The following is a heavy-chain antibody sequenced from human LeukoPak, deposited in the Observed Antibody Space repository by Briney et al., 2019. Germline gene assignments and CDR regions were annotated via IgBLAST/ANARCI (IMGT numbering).Heavy chain of an antibody. CDR1: GYSFTVYW. D-gene: IGHD3-10*01. CDR3: ARWGYYGGNNHGYDY. Sequence: ESLKISCTGSGYSFTVYWIAWVRQMPGKGLEWMGIIYPGDSDTRYSPSFQGQVTISADKSISTTYLQWSSLKASDTAMYYCARWGYYGGNNHGYDYWGQGTLVTVSS. J-gene: IGHJ4*02. CDR2: IYPGDSDT. V-gene: IGHV5-51*01.